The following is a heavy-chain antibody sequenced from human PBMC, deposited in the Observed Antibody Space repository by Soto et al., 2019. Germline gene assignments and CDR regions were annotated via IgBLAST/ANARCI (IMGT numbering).Heavy chain of an antibody. CDR2: ISGSGGST. J-gene: IGHJ3*02. V-gene: IGHV3-23*01. Sequence: GGSLRLSCAASGFTFSSYAMSWVRQAPGKGLEWVSAISGSGGSTYYADSVKGRFTISRDNSKNTLYLQMNSLRAEDTAVYYCAKDQTSXYYDSSGYYGGFDAFDIWGQGTMVTVSS. CDR3: AKDQTSXYYDSSGYYGGFDAFDI. CDR1: GFTFSSYA. D-gene: IGHD3-22*01.